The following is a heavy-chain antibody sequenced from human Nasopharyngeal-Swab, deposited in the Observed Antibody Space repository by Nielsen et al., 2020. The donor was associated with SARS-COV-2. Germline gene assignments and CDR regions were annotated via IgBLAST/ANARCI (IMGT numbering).Heavy chain of an antibody. J-gene: IGHJ6*03. D-gene: IGHD2-8*02. CDR2: IWYDGSNK. CDR1: GFTFSSYG. CDR3: ARDLGVYAILHYMDV. Sequence: GSLRLSCAASGFTFSSYGMHWVSQAPGKGLEWVAVIWYDGSNKYYADSVKGRFTISRDNSKNTLYLQMNSLRAEDTAVYYCARDLGVYAILHYMDVWGKGTTVTVSS. V-gene: IGHV3-33*01.